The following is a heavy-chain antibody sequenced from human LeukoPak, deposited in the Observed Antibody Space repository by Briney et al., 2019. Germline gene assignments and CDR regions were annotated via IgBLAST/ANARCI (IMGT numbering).Heavy chain of an antibody. CDR1: GFTFSDYY. D-gene: IGHD5-24*01. Sequence: GGSLRLSCAASGFTFSDYYMTWIRQAPGKGLEWVSYISSRSSYTNYADSVTGRFTISRDNAKNSLYLQMNGLRAEDTAVYYCARIRGDGSTFDSWGQGTLVTVSS. J-gene: IGHJ4*02. V-gene: IGHV3-11*06. CDR3: ARIRGDGSTFDS. CDR2: ISSRSSYT.